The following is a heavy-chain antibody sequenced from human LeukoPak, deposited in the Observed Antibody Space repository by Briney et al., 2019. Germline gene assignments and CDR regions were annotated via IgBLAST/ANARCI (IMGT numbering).Heavy chain of an antibody. CDR2: INHSGST. Sequence: PSETLSLTCAVYGGSFSGYYWSWIRQPPGKGLEWIGEINHSGSTNYNPSLKSRVTISVDTSKNQFSLKLSSVTAADTAVYYCARGVGITMVRGVIITPYFDYWGQGTLVTVSS. J-gene: IGHJ4*02. CDR3: ARGVGITMVRGVIITPYFDY. D-gene: IGHD3-10*01. V-gene: IGHV4-34*01. CDR1: GGSFSGYY.